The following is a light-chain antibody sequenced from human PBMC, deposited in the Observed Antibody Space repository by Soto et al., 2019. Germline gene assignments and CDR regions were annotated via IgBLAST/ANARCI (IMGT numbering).Light chain of an antibody. J-gene: IGKJ2*01. CDR1: QSIATKF. V-gene: IGKV3-20*01. Sequence: DIVLTQSPGTLSLSPGERATLSCRASQSIATKFFTWYQQRPGQAPRVLLYGTSTRATGITDRFSGSGSGTDFTLTIIRLEPEDFVVYYCQQYSSSSGYTFGQGTKLEIK. CDR2: GTS. CDR3: QQYSSSSGYT.